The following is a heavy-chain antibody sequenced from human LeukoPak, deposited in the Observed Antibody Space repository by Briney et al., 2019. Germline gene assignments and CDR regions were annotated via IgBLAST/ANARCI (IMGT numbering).Heavy chain of an antibody. J-gene: IGHJ5*02. CDR3: ARDHYCSSTSCYGKNWFDP. CDR2: IIPIFGTA. Sequence: HVASVKVSCEASGGTFSSYAISWVRQAPGQGLEWMGGIIPIFGTANYAQKFQGRVTITADESTSTAYMELSSLRSEDTAVYYCARDHYCSSTSCYGKNWFDPWGQGTLVTVSS. D-gene: IGHD2-2*01. V-gene: IGHV1-69*13. CDR1: GGTFSSYA.